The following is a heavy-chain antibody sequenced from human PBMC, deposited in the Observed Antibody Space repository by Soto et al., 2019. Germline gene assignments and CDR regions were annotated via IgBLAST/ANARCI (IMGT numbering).Heavy chain of an antibody. CDR3: AGGTTGTTPFDY. V-gene: IGHV4-59*08. CDR1: GGSISSYY. CDR2: IYYSGST. J-gene: IGHJ4*02. D-gene: IGHD1-1*01. Sequence: PSETLSLTCTVSGGSISSYYWSWIRQPPGKGLEWIGYIYYSGSTNYNPSLKSRVTISVDTSKNQFSLKLSSVTAADTAVYYCAGGTTGTTPFDYWGQGTLVTVSS.